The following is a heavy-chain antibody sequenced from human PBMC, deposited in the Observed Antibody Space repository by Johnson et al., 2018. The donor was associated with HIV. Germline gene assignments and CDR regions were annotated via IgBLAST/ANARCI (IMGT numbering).Heavy chain of an antibody. Sequence: QVQLVESGGGVVQPGGSLRLSCAASGFTFSNYGMHWVRQAPGKGLEWVAFIRYDGSIKYYVDSVKGRFTISRDNSKNTLYLQMNSLRAGDTAVYYCARGGIAARIDAFDIWGQGTMVTVSS. D-gene: IGHD6-6*01. CDR2: IRYDGSIK. V-gene: IGHV3-30*02. CDR3: ARGGIAARIDAFDI. J-gene: IGHJ3*02. CDR1: GFTFSNYG.